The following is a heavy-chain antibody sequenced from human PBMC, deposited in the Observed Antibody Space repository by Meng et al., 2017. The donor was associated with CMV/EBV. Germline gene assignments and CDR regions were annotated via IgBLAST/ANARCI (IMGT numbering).Heavy chain of an antibody. Sequence: LILACPASGFTFTSYAMSWVRQAPGKGLEWVSVIYSGGSSTYYADSVKGRFTISRDNSKNPLYLQMNSLRAEDTAVYYCAKDRGPFDPWGQGTLVTVSS. J-gene: IGHJ5*02. CDR2: IYSGGSST. V-gene: IGHV3-23*03. D-gene: IGHD3/OR15-3a*01. CDR3: AKDRGPFDP. CDR1: GFTFTSYA.